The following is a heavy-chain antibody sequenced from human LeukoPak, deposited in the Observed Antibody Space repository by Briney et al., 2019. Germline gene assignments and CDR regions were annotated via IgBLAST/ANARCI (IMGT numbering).Heavy chain of an antibody. V-gene: IGHV1-69*13. CDR2: IIPIFGTA. Sequence: ASVKVSCKASGGTFSSYAISWVRQAPGQGLEWMGGIIPIFGTANYAQKFQGRVTITEDESTSTAYMELSSLRSEDTAVYYCARSLNYAAFFDYWGQGTLVTVSS. J-gene: IGHJ4*02. D-gene: IGHD1-7*01. CDR1: GGTFSSYA. CDR3: ARSLNYAAFFDY.